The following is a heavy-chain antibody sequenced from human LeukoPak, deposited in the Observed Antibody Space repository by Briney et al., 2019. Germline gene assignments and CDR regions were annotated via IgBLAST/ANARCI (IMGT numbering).Heavy chain of an antibody. CDR2: SYYSGST. D-gene: IGHD6-19*01. V-gene: IGHV4-59*08. CDR1: GGSISSYY. CDR3: ARVREEQWLVHRYYFDY. Sequence: SETLSLTCTVSGGSISSYYWSWIRQPPGKGLEWIGYSYYSGSTNYNPSLKSRVTISVDTSKNQFSLKLSSVTAADTAVYYCARVREEQWLVHRYYFDYWGQGTLVTVSS. J-gene: IGHJ4*02.